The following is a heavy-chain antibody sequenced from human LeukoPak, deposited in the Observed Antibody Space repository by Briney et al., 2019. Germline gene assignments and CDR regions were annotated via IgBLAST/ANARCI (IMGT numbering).Heavy chain of an antibody. V-gene: IGHV3-21*01. CDR1: GFTFSSYS. CDR2: ISSSSSYI. D-gene: IGHD5-12*01. J-gene: IGHJ4*02. CDR3: ARDTRTGATTKFDY. Sequence: GGSLRLSCAASGFTFSSYSMNWVRQAPGKGLEWVSSISSSSSYIYYADSVKGRFTISRDNAKNSLYLQMNSLRAEDTAVYYCARDTRTGATTKFDYWGQGTLVTVSS.